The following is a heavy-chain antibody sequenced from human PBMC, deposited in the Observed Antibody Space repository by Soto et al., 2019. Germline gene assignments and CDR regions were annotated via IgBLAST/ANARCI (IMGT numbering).Heavy chain of an antibody. V-gene: IGHV1-69*13. J-gene: IGHJ3*01. CDR3: ARMGHPLSGAFDL. CDR1: GYTFTSYA. Sequence: SVKVSCKASGYTFTSYAVSWLRQAPGQGLAWMGTIIPVFTKATYAQKFQGRVTITADDSSTAAYMELNSLRSEDTAIYYCARMGHPLSGAFDLWGQGTMVTVS. D-gene: IGHD3-10*01. CDR2: IIPVFTKA.